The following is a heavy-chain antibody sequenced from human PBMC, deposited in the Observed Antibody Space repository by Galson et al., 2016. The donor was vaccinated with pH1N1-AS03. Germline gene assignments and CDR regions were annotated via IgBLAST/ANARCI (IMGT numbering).Heavy chain of an antibody. J-gene: IGHJ4*02. CDR1: GFSLTTRGVG. CDR2: IYWTEGK. V-gene: IGHV2-5*01. Sequence: PALVKPTQTLTLTCTFSGFSLTTRGVGVGWIRQPPGKALEWLALIYWTEGKHCSPSLQSRLAITMDTSKNHVLLTMTNMDPVDTGTYYCARVPRLWSGFDSWGQGTLVTVSS. D-gene: IGHD3-3*01. CDR3: ARVPRLWSGFDS.